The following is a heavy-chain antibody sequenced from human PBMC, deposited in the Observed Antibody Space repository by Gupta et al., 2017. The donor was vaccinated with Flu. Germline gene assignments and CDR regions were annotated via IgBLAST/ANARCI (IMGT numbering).Heavy chain of an antibody. J-gene: IGHJ6*02. V-gene: IGHV1-69*01. CDR2: LTPLSGTE. D-gene: IGHD3-22*01. CDR1: GGTFRNFA. CDR3: ARIGWSSGYYPWHYYAMDV. Sequence: QVQLVQSGAEVKKPGSSVKVSCRASGGTFRNFAISWVRQAHGQGLEWMGGLTPLSGTENYALNFQGRVTITADESTTTAYMELGSLRSEDTAMYYCARIGWSSGYYPWHYYAMDVWGQGTTVTV.